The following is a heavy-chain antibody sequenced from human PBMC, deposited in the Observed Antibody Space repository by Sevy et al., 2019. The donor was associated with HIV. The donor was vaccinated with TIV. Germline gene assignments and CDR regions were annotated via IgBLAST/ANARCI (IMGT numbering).Heavy chain of an antibody. CDR2: IWYDGSNK. J-gene: IGHJ4*02. V-gene: IGHV3-33*01. D-gene: IGHD6-19*01. CDR3: AREQWLGLNIDY. Sequence: GGSLRLSCAASGFTFSSYGMHWVRQAPGKGLEWVAVIWYDGSNKYYAYSVKGRFTISRDNSKNTLYLQMNSLRAEDTAVYYCAREQWLGLNIDYWGQGTLVTVSS. CDR1: GFTFSSYG.